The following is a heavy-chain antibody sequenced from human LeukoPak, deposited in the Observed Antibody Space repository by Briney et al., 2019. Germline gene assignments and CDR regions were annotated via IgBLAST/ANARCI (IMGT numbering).Heavy chain of an antibody. CDR1: GGSNSSYY. CDR3: ARALFSYYGMDV. CDR2: IYYSGST. Sequence: SETLSLTCTVSGGSNSSYYWSWLRQPPGKGLEWIGYIYYSGSTNYNPSLKSRVTISVDTSKNQFTLKLSSVTAADTAVYYCARALFSYYGMDVWGQGTTVTVSS. J-gene: IGHJ6*02. V-gene: IGHV4-59*01.